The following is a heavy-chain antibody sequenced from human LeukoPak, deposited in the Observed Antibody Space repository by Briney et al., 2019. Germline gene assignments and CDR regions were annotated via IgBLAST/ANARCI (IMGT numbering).Heavy chain of an antibody. J-gene: IGHJ6*03. Sequence: GGSLRLSCAASGFTLSSYEMNWVRQAPGKELEWVSYISSSGSTIYYADSVKGRFTISRDNAKNSLYLQMNSLRAEDTAVYYCARTAGYYYYYMDVWGKGTTVTVSS. CDR3: ARTAGYYYYYMDV. V-gene: IGHV3-48*03. CDR2: ISSSGSTI. CDR1: GFTLSSYE.